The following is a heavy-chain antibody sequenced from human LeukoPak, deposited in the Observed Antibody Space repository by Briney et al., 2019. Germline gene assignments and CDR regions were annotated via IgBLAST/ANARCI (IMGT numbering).Heavy chain of an antibody. CDR3: ARDFEIFDY. CDR2: IWYDGSNK. CDR1: GVAFSAYG. J-gene: IGHJ4*02. Sequence: GGSLRLSCAASGVAFSAYGMHWIRQAPGKGLEWVAVIWYDGSNKYYADSVKGRFTISRDNSKNTLYLQMNSLRAEDTAVYYCARDFEIFDYWGQGTLVTVSS. V-gene: IGHV3-33*08.